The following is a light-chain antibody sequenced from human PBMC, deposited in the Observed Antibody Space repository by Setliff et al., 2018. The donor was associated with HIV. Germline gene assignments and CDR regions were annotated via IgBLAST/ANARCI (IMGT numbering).Light chain of an antibody. Sequence: NFMLTQPHSVSESPGKTVGIYCTRSSGSIAGNFVQWYQQRPASSPTPVLYENNRRPSGVPDRFSGSIDISSNCASLTIPGLETDDEADYYCQSFDDNNHWVFGGGTKVTVL. CDR1: SGSIAGNF. CDR3: QSFDDNNHWV. J-gene: IGLJ3*02. CDR2: ENN. V-gene: IGLV6-57*01.